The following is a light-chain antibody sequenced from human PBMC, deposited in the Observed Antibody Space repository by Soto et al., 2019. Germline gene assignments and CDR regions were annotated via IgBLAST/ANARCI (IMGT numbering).Light chain of an antibody. CDR1: QSVRSY. V-gene: IGKV3-15*01. J-gene: IGKJ1*01. Sequence: EIVMTQSPATLSVSPWERATLSCRASQSVRSYLAWYQQKPGQAPRLLIYGASTRATGIPARFSGSGSGTEFTLTISSLQPDDFATYYCQHYNSYSEAFGQGTKVDI. CDR2: GAS. CDR3: QHYNSYSEA.